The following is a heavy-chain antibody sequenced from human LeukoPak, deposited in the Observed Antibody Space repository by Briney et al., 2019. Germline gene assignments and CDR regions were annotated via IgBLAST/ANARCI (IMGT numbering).Heavy chain of an antibody. J-gene: IGHJ5*02. CDR1: GGSFSNYY. D-gene: IGHD5-18*01. Sequence: SETLSLTCTVSGGSFSNYYWSWIRQPPGKGLEWIGYIYYSGSTNYNPSLKSRVTISVDTSKNQFSLNLSSVTAADTAVYYCARHPTALVSYGFDPWGQGTLVTISS. V-gene: IGHV4-59*08. CDR3: ARHPTALVSYGFDP. CDR2: IYYSGST.